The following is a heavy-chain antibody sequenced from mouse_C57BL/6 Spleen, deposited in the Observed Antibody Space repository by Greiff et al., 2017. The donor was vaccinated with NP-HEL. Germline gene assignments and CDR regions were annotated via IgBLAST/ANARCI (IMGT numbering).Heavy chain of an antibody. CDR3: ARGGNYVSWFAY. Sequence: EVMLVESGGGLVKPGGSLKLSCAASGFTFSDYGMHWVRQAPEKGLEWVAYISSGSSTIYYADTVKGRCTISRDNAKNTLFLQMTSLRSEDTAMYYCARGGNYVSWFAYWGQGTLVTVSA. J-gene: IGHJ3*01. V-gene: IGHV5-17*01. CDR1: GFTFSDYG. D-gene: IGHD2-1*01. CDR2: ISSGSSTI.